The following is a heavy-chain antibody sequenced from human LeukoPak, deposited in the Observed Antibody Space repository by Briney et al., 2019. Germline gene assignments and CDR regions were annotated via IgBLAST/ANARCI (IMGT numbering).Heavy chain of an antibody. CDR2: IIPIVHIL. V-gene: IGHV1-69*04. CDR1: GGTFSGYA. D-gene: IGHD7-27*01. J-gene: IGHJ4*02. CDR3: ASGQPNWGFDY. Sequence: SVKVSCKASGGTFSGYAISWVRQAPGQGLEWMGRIIPIVHILNYAQRLQGRVTISADKSTSTAYMVLSSLTSEDTAVYYCASGQPNWGFDYWGQGTPVTVSS.